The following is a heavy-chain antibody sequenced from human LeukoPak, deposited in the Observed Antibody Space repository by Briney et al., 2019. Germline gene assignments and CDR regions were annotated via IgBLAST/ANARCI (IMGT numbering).Heavy chain of an antibody. D-gene: IGHD3-16*02. CDR2: IHSDGSST. V-gene: IGHV3-74*01. CDR1: GFPFSSYW. Sequence: PGGSLRLSCAASGFPFSSYWMHWVRQAPGKGLVWVSRIHSDGSSTNYADSVKGRFTISRDNAKNTLYLQMNSLRAEDTAVYYCARDGHYDYVWGTYRYEPHAFDVWGQGTMVTVSS. J-gene: IGHJ3*01. CDR3: ARDGHYDYVWGTYRYEPHAFDV.